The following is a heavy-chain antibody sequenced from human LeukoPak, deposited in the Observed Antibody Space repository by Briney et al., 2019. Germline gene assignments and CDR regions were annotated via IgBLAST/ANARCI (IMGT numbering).Heavy chain of an antibody. Sequence: PGGSLRLSCAASGFTFDDYAMHWVRQAPGKGLEWVSGISWNSGSIGYADSVKGRFTISRDNAKNSLYLQMNSLRAEDTALYYCAKESHGGRYLWGQGTLVTVSS. CDR1: GFTFDDYA. CDR3: AKESHGGRYL. D-gene: IGHD1-26*01. V-gene: IGHV3-9*01. J-gene: IGHJ4*02. CDR2: ISWNSGSI.